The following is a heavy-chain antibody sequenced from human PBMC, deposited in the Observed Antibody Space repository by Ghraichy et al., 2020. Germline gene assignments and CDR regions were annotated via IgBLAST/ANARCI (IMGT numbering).Heavy chain of an antibody. CDR2: INPSGGST. CDR1: GYTFTSYY. V-gene: IGHV1-46*01. D-gene: IGHD4-17*01. Sequence: ASVKVSCKASGYTFTSYYMHWVRQAPGQGLEWMGIINPSGGSTSYAQKFQGRVTMTRDTSTSTVYMELSSLRSEDTAVYYCAREFLMTTVTTNYYGMDVWGQGTTVTVSS. CDR3: AREFLMTTVTTNYYGMDV. J-gene: IGHJ6*02.